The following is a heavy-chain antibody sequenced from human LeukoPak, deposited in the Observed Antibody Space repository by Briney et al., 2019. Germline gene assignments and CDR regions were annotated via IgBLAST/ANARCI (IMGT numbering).Heavy chain of an antibody. D-gene: IGHD6-19*01. J-gene: IGHJ4*02. V-gene: IGHV4-59*01. CDR3: ASSYSSGLLDY. CDR2: IYYSGST. CDR1: GGSISSYY. Sequence: SETLSLTCTVSGGSISSYYWSWIRQPPGKGLEWIGYIYYSGSTNYNPSLKSRVTISVDTSRNQFSLKLSSVTAADTAVYYCASSYSSGLLDYWGQGTLVTVSS.